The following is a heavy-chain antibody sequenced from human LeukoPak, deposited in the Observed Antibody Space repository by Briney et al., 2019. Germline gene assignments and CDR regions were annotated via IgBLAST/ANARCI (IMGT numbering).Heavy chain of an antibody. CDR3: ARDRPDGITGTRGPYGMDV. CDR2: IYYSGST. Sequence: PSETLSLTCTVSGGPISSYYWSWIRQPPGKGLEWIGYIYYSGSTNYNPSLKSRVTISVDTSKNQFSLKLSSVTAADTAVYYCARDRPDGITGTRGPYGMDVWGKGTTVTVSS. V-gene: IGHV4-59*01. J-gene: IGHJ6*04. D-gene: IGHD1-20*01. CDR1: GGPISSYY.